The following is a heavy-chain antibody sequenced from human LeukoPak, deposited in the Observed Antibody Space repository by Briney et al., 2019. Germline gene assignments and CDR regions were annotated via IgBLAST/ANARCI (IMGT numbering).Heavy chain of an antibody. CDR2: IDDSGVIR. CDR3: AKRLKRNYYYHYAMDV. D-gene: IGHD3-22*01. Sequence: GGSLRLSCAASGFTFKTHAMSWVRRAPGKGLEWVSRIDDSGVIRSYADSVKDRFTISRDNSKMTLTLQMNSLRAEDTAVYYCAKRLKRNYYYHYAMDVWGQGTTVTVSS. V-gene: IGHV3-23*01. J-gene: IGHJ6*02. CDR1: GFTFKTHA.